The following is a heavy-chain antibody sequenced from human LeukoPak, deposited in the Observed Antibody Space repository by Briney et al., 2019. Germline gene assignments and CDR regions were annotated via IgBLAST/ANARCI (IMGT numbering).Heavy chain of an antibody. Sequence: PSETLSLTCDVSGGSIDSTNWWNWVRQPPGKGLEGIGEIHHDGRINYNPSLKSRVTLSVDKSKNQFSLRLNSVTAADTAMYYCARSHDHLWGNYPDYWGQGTLVTVSS. CDR1: GGSIDSTNW. D-gene: IGHD3-16*02. V-gene: IGHV4/OR15-8*01. CDR3: ARSHDHLWGNYPDY. CDR2: IHHDGRI. J-gene: IGHJ4*02.